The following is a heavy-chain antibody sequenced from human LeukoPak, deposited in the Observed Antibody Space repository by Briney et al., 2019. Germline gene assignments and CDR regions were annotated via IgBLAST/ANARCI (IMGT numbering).Heavy chain of an antibody. Sequence: PGGSLRLSCAGSGFTFSTYWMSWVRQAPGKGLVWVAHMNQDGSEKYYGDSVKGRFTVSRDNAKNSLYLQMNSLRAEDTALYYCAKDRSLTLPTFERSGYYYYWGQGTLVTVSS. D-gene: IGHD3-22*01. CDR2: MNQDGSEK. V-gene: IGHV3-7*03. CDR3: AKDRSLTLPTFERSGYYYY. CDR1: GFTFSTYW. J-gene: IGHJ4*02.